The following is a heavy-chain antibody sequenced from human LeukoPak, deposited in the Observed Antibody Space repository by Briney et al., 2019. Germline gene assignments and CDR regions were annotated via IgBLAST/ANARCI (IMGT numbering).Heavy chain of an antibody. D-gene: IGHD3-22*01. CDR2: IHYSGST. CDR1: GGSISSGSYY. V-gene: IGHV4-39*01. J-gene: IGHJ4*02. CDR3: ARHAGSSGYPSSFDY. Sequence: SETLSLTCTVSGGSISSGSYYWGWIRQPPGKGLEWIGTIHYSGSTYYNPSLKSRVTRSVDTSKNQFFLKLSSVTAADTAVYYCARHAGSSGYPSSFDYWGQGTLVTVSS.